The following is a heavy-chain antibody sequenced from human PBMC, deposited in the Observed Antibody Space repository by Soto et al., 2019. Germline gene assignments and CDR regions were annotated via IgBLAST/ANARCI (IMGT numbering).Heavy chain of an antibody. CDR2: ICGSGGAT. Sequence: GGSLRLSCAASGFTFSDYYMSWIRQAPGKGLEWVSAICGSGGATYYTDSVKGRFTISRDNSKNTLHLQMNNLRAEDTAIYYCAKGSGGNCYSHFDYCGQGTLVTVSS. CDR3: AKGSGGNCYSHFDY. D-gene: IGHD2-15*01. V-gene: IGHV3-23*01. CDR1: GFTFSDYY. J-gene: IGHJ4*02.